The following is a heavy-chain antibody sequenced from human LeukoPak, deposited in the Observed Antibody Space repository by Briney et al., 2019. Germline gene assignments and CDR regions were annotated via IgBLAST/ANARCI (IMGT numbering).Heavy chain of an antibody. CDR3: ARLRGYSYGLDY. V-gene: IGHV3-7*05. J-gene: IGHJ4*02. Sequence: GGSLRLSCAASGFSFSSYWMSWARQAPGKGLEWVANIKSDGSDKHYVDSVKGRFTISRDNAKNSLYLQMNSLRAEDTAVYYCARLRGYSYGLDYWGQGILVTVSS. CDR2: IKSDGSDK. CDR1: GFSFSSYW. D-gene: IGHD5-18*01.